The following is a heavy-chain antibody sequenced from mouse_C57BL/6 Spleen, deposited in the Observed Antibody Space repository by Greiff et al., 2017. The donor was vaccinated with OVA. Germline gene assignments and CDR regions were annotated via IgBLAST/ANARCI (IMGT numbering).Heavy chain of an antibody. Sequence: QVQLQQPGAELVKPGASVKMSCKASGYTFTSYWITWVKQRPGQGLEWIGDIYPGSGSTNYNEKFKSKATLTVDKSSSTAYMQLSSLTSEDSAVYYCARLWDFDYWGQGTTLTVSS. CDR3: ARLWDFDY. J-gene: IGHJ2*01. CDR2: IYPGSGST. CDR1: GYTFTSYW. V-gene: IGHV1-55*01.